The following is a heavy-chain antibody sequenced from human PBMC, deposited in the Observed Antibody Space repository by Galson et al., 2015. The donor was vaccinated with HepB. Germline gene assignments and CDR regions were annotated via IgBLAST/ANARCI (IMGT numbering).Heavy chain of an antibody. D-gene: IGHD3-16*01. J-gene: IGHJ5*02. Sequence: PALVKPTQNLTLTCDFSGFSLSTTGSCVNWIRQPPGKALEWLALIDWTDDKYYTTSLKSRLTISKDTSKNQVALTRTHLDPTDTPPYYCAGLRCLGGSTAVNTWGQGTLVTVSS. V-gene: IGHV2-70*01. CDR3: AGLRCLGGSTAVNT. CDR1: GFSLSTTGSC. CDR2: IDWTDDK.